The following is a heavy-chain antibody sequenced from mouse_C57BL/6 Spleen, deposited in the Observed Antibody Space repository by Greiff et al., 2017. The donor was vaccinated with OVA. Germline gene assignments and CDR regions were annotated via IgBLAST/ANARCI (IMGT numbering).Heavy chain of an antibody. J-gene: IGHJ4*01. V-gene: IGHV1-69*01. CDR2: IDPSDSYT. CDR3: ARSPSYRGAMDY. D-gene: IGHD2-10*01. Sequence: QVQLQQPGAELVMPGASVKLSCKASGYTFTSYWMHWVKQRPGQGLEWIGEIDPSDSYTNYNQKFKGKSTLTVDKSSSTAYMQLSSLTSEDSAVYDCARSPSYRGAMDYWGQGTSVTVSS. CDR1: GYTFTSYW.